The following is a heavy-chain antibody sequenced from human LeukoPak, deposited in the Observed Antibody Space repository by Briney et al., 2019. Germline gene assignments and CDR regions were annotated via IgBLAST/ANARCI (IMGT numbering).Heavy chain of an antibody. J-gene: IGHJ4*02. CDR1: EFTFSSHW. CDR3: ARGHVSGSDRHWDY. Sequence: GGSLRLSCAASEFTFSSHWMHWVRQAPGKGLVWVSRIISDGTSTSYADSVKGRFTISRDNAKNTLYLQMNSLRAEDTAVYYCARGHVSGSDRHWDYWGQGTLVTVSS. CDR2: IISDGTST. V-gene: IGHV3-74*01. D-gene: IGHD3-10*01.